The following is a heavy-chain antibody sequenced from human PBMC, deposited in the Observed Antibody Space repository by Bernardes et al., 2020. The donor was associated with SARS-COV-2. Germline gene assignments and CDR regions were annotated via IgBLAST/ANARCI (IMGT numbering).Heavy chain of an antibody. V-gene: IGHV3-66*01. J-gene: IGHJ6*02. D-gene: IGHD2-21*01. CDR2: IYSGGNT. Sequence: GGSLRLSCAASGITVSSNYMTWVRQAPGKGLAWVSIIYSGGNTYYADSVKGRFAISRDNSKNTVYLQMNSLRAEDTAVYYCARGAPIADYYYGMDVWGQGTTVTVFS. CDR1: GITVSSNY. CDR3: ARGAPIADYYYGMDV.